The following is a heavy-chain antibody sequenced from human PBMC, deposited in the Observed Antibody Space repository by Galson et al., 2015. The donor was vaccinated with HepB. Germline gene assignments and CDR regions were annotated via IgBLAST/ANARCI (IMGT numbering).Heavy chain of an antibody. D-gene: IGHD2-2*01. CDR2: INPNSGGT. V-gene: IGHV1-2*06. Sequence: SVKVSCKASGYTFTDYYMHWVRQAPGQGLEWMGRINPNSGGTNYAQKFQGRVTMTRDTSISTAYMELSRLRSDDTAVYYCARAKVVVVPAANNWFDPWGQGTLVTVSS. J-gene: IGHJ5*02. CDR3: ARAKVVVVPAANNWFDP. CDR1: GYTFTDYY.